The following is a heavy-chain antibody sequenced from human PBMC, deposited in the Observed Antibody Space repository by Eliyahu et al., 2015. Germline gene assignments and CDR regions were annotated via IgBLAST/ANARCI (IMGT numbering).Heavy chain of an antibody. CDR3: ARGGGLYCSGGSCYSVDY. V-gene: IGHV3-21*01. CDR1: GFTFSRYW. J-gene: IGHJ4*02. Sequence: EVQLVESGGGLVQPGWSLRLSCAASGFTFSRYWMXWVRQAPGXGLXWVXSISSSSSYIYYADSVKGRFTISRDNAKNSLYLQMNSLRAEDTAVYYCARGGGLYCSGGSCYSVDYWGQGTLVTVSS. CDR2: ISSSSSYI. D-gene: IGHD2-15*01.